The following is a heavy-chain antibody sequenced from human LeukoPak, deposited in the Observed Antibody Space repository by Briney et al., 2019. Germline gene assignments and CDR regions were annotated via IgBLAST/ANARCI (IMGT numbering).Heavy chain of an antibody. D-gene: IGHD3-9*01. Sequence: GGSLRLSCAASGFTFSSYGMDWVRQAPGKELEWVAVIWYGGSNKYYADSVKGRFTISRDNSKNTLYLQMNSLRAEDTAVYYCARDFDSGTFDYWGQGTLVTVSS. CDR3: ARDFDSGTFDY. J-gene: IGHJ4*02. CDR1: GFTFSSYG. V-gene: IGHV3-33*01. CDR2: IWYGGSNK.